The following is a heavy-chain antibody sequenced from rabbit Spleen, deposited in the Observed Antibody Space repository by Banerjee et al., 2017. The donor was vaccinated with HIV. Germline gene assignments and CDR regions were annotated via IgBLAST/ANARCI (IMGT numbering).Heavy chain of an antibody. J-gene: IGHJ4*01. CDR2: IDTRSDRN. V-gene: IGHV1S40*01. D-gene: IGHD2-1*01. CDR3: SREGNPDYGGYVHATFNL. CDR1: GFSFSSSCD. Sequence: QSLGESGGDLVKPGASLTLSCTASGFSFSSSCDMCWVRQAPGKGLEWIGCIDTRSDRNDYARWEKGRFTISKTSSTTMYLQATNLTVADPATYFCSREGNPDYGGYVHATFNLWGPGTLVTVS.